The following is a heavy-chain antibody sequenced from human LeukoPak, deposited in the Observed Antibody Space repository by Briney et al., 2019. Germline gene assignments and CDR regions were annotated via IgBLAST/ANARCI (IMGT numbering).Heavy chain of an antibody. J-gene: IGHJ3*01. D-gene: IGHD3-16*01. V-gene: IGHV3-48*04. CDR2: ISSSSSTI. CDR1: GFTFSSYS. CDR3: AGDFLHLGG. Sequence: PGGSLRLSCAASGFTFSSYSMNWVRQAPGKGLEWVSYISSSSSTIYYADSVKGRFTISRDNAKNTLYLQMNSLRAEDTAVYYRAGDFLHLGGWGQGTMVTVSS.